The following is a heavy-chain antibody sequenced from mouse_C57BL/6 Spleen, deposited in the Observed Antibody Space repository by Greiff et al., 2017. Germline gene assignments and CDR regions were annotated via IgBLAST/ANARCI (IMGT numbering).Heavy chain of an antibody. D-gene: IGHD3-2*01. V-gene: IGHV1-59*01. CDR1: GYSFTSYW. J-gene: IGHJ2*01. Sequence: QVQLQQPGAELVRPGTSVKLSCKASGYSFTSYWLRRVKQRPGQGLEWSGVIDPSDSYTNYNQKFNGKATLTVDTSSSTAYMQLCSLTSENTAVYYCARGTARHFDYWGTGTTLTVSS. CDR3: ARGTARHFDY. CDR2: IDPSDSYT.